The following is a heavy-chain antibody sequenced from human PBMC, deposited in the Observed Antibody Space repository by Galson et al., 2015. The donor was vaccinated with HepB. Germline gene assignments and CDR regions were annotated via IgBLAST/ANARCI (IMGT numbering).Heavy chain of an antibody. V-gene: IGHV3-30-3*01. D-gene: IGHD5-12*01. CDR1: GFTFSSYA. CDR3: ARGGVDIVATISGY. CDR2: ISYDGSNK. Sequence: SLRLSCAASGFTFSSYAMHWVRQAPGKGLEWVAVISYDGSNKYYADSVKGRFTISRDNSKNTLYLQMNSLRAEDTAVYYCARGGVDIVATISGYWGQGTLVTVSS. J-gene: IGHJ4*02.